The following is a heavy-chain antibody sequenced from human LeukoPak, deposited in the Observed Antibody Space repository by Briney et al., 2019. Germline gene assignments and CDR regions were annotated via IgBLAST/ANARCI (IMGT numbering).Heavy chain of an antibody. D-gene: IGHD2-15*01. V-gene: IGHV3-11*01. J-gene: IGHJ4*02. Sequence: RGSLRLSCAASGFTFSYYYMSWIRQAPGKGLEWVSYTTSSGDTMYYTDSVKGRFTISRDNAKNSLYLQMNSLRAEDAALYYCARIQVLSLSTYSSIIFFDFWGQGTLVTVSS. CDR1: GFTFSYYY. CDR3: ARIQVLSLSTYSSIIFFDF. CDR2: TTSSGDTM.